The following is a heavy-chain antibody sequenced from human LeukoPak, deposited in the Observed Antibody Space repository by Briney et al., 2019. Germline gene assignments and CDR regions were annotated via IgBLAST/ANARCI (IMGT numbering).Heavy chain of an antibody. Sequence: ASVKDSCKASGYTLISYGISWVGQAPGQGLDWMGWISAYNDNTNYAQKLQGRVTMTTDTSTSTAYMELRRLRSDDTAVSYCARDLGDLYYDDSSGYLAFDIWGQGTMVTVSS. CDR2: ISAYNDNT. J-gene: IGHJ3*02. V-gene: IGHV1-18*01. CDR3: ARDLGDLYYDDSSGYLAFDI. CDR1: GYTLISYG. D-gene: IGHD3-22*01.